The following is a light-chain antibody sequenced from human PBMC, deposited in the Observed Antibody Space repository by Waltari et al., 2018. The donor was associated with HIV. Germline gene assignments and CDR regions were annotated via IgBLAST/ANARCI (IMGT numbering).Light chain of an antibody. V-gene: IGKV1-5*03. CDR1: QIISSW. CDR3: QQYNGAPDT. Sequence: DIQMTQSPSTLSASVGDRVTITCRASQIISSWLAWYQQKPGKAPKLLLYKASRLESGVPSRFSGSGSGTEFTLTISSLQPDDFATYYCQQYNGAPDTFGQGTKLEIK. CDR2: KAS. J-gene: IGKJ2*01.